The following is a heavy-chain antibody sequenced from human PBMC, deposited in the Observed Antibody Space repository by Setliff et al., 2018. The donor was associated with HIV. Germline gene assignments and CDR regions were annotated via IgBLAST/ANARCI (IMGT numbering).Heavy chain of an antibody. CDR2: IWYDGSDK. J-gene: IGHJ6*03. CDR1: GFTFSAYA. CDR3: AKNARDYYYYYMDV. Sequence: GSLRLSCAASGFTFSAYAMHWVRQAPGKGRECVAFIWYDGSDKYYADSVKGRFTISRDNSKNTLYLQMNSLRTEDTAVHYCAKNARDYYYYYMDVWGKGTTVTVSS. V-gene: IGHV3-30*02.